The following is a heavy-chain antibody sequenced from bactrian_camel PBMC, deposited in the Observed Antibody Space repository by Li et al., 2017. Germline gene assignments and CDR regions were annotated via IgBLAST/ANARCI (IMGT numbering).Heavy chain of an antibody. CDR1: GYTLSGSW. J-gene: IGHJ6*01. Sequence: HVQLVESGGGLVQPGGSLKLSCTASGYTLSGSWMSWVRQAPGKEREGIAFIWTGRGRTYYSDSVKGRFTISGDNAKNTVYLQMNSLKSEDTALYYCATDPFLLVVAGSTFGYWGQGTQVTVS. CDR3: ATDPFLLVVAGSTFGY. D-gene: IGHD6*01. V-gene: IGHV3S1*01. CDR2: IWTGRGRT.